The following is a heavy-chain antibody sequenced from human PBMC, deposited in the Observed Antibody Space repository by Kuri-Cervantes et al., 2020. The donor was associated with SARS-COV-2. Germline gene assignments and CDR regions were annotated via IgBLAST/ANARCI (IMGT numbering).Heavy chain of an antibody. Sequence: GGSLRLSCAASGFTFDDYTMHWVRQAPGKGLEWVSLISWDGGSTYYADSVKGRFTISRDNSKNTLYLQMNSLRAEDTAVYYCARDRSTHYFDYWGQGTLVTVSS. CDR2: ISWDGGST. V-gene: IGHV3-43*01. J-gene: IGHJ4*02. CDR3: ARDRSTHYFDY. CDR1: GFTFDDYT.